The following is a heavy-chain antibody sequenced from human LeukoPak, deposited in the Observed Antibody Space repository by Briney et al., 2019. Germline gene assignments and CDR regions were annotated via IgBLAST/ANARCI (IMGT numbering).Heavy chain of an antibody. D-gene: IGHD3-10*01. CDR1: GGTSSSYA. J-gene: IGHJ5*02. CDR3: ARDSLYYYGSGSAWFDP. CDR2: IIPIFGTA. Sequence: SVKVSCKASGGTSSSYAISWVRQAPGQGLEWMGRIIPIFGTANYAQKFQGRVTITTDESTSTAYMELSSLRSEDTAVYYCARDSLYYYGSGSAWFDPWGQGTLVTVSS. V-gene: IGHV1-69*05.